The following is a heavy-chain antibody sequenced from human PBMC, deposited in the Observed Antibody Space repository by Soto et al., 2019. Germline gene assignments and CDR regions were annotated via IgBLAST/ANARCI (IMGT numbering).Heavy chain of an antibody. D-gene: IGHD3-16*01. CDR1: GGSFSDNY. CDR3: ARGRGEIQGP. J-gene: IGHJ5*02. Sequence: QVQVRQWGAGLLKPSETLPLTCAVYGGSFSDNYWSWIRQPPGKGLEWLGEINHSGSTNHNPSLKSRVTILADTSKKQFSLKLSSVTAADTAVYYCARGRGEIQGPWGQGTLVTVSS. CDR2: INHSGST. V-gene: IGHV4-34*01.